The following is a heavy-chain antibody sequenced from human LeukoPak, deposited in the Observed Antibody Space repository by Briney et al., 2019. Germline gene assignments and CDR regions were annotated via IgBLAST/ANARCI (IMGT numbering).Heavy chain of an antibody. J-gene: IGHJ4*02. CDR3: ARGRITMVRGAKWDY. D-gene: IGHD3-10*01. Sequence: GASVKVSCKASGYTFTGYYMHWVRQAPGQGLEWMGWINPNSGGTNYAQKFQGRVTMTRDTSISTAYMELSRLRSDDTAVYYCARGRITMVRGAKWDYWGRGTLVTVSS. CDR1: GYTFTGYY. CDR2: INPNSGGT. V-gene: IGHV1-2*02.